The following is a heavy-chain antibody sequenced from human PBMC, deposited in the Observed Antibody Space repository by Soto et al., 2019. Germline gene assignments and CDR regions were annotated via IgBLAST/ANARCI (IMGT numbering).Heavy chain of an antibody. J-gene: IGHJ5*02. CDR1: GYTFTSHW. Sequence: GASVKVSCKASGYTFTSHWMYWVRQVPGQGLEWIGVINPTGEKKSYARRLQGRLTLTTDTSTNTVYMELSSLRSDDTAIYYCARDESAFDLIWWFDPWAREPWSPSPQ. D-gene: IGHD3-3*02. V-gene: IGHV1-46*01. CDR3: ARDESAFDLIWWFDP. CDR2: INPTGEKK.